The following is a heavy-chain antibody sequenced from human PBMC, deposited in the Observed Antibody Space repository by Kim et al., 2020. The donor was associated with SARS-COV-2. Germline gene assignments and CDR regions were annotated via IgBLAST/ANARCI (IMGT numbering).Heavy chain of an antibody. Sequence: SQKFQGRVTITRDTSASTAYMELSSLRSEDTAVYYCAREVDTAMVWFDYWGQGTLVTVSS. V-gene: IGHV1-3*01. J-gene: IGHJ4*02. D-gene: IGHD5-18*01. CDR3: AREVDTAMVWFDY.